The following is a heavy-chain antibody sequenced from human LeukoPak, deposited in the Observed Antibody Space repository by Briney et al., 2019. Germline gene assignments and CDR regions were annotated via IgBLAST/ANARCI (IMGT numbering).Heavy chain of an antibody. CDR1: GGTFGSYA. J-gene: IGHJ4*02. V-gene: IGHV1-69*13. Sequence: SVKVSCKASGGTFGSYAISWVRQAPGQGLEWMGGIIPIFGTANYAQKYQGRVTITADESTSTAYMELSSLRSEDTAVYYCARVEDSSSCLDYWGQGTLVTVSS. D-gene: IGHD6-13*01. CDR2: IIPIFGTA. CDR3: ARVEDSSSCLDY.